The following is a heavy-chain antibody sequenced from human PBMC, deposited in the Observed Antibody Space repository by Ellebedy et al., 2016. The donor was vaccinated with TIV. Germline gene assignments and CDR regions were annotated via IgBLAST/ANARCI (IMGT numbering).Heavy chain of an antibody. V-gene: IGHV3-48*04. J-gene: IGHJ4*02. CDR1: GFTFSSFS. D-gene: IGHD6-13*01. CDR2: INSGSSTI. Sequence: GGSLRLSCAASGFTFSSFSMNWVRQAPGKGLEWISYINSGSSTIHYADSVKGRFTISRDNAKNSLYLQMNSLRAEDTAVYYCARSIAAAETGFDYWGQGTLVTVSS. CDR3: ARSIAAAETGFDY.